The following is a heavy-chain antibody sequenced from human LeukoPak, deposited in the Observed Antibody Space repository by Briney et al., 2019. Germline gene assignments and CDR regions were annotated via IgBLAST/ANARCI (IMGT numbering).Heavy chain of an antibody. CDR1: GFTFTSYG. CDR2: ITYDGYYK. J-gene: IGHJ4*02. D-gene: IGHD3-10*01. Sequence: GGSLRLSCAASGFTFTSYGMHWVRQSPGKGLEWVALITYDGYYKYYSDSVKGRFTISSDTSRNTLYLQMNSLRAEDTAVYYCARDLSPVVRASPMGYWGQGTLVTVSS. CDR3: ARDLSPVVRASPMGY. V-gene: IGHV3-30*03.